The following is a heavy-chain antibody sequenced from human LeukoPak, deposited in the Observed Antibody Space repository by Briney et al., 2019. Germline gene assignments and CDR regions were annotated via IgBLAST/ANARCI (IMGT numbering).Heavy chain of an antibody. CDR1: GITFSNAA. CDR3: AKEVALVVVRGQRGGHFFDF. CDR2: IVISGGSA. V-gene: IGHV3-23*01. J-gene: IGHJ4*02. D-gene: IGHD3-10*01. Sequence: GGSMRLSCAASGITFSNAAIHWVRQAPGKRLEWVSGIVISGGSAFYADSVKGRFVISKDTSENTVYLQMNSLRADDTAVYFCAKEVALVVVRGQRGGHFFDFWGQGALVSVSS.